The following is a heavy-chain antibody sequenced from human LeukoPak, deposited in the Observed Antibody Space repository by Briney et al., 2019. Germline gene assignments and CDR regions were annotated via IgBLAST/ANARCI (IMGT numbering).Heavy chain of an antibody. V-gene: IGHV1-69*04. J-gene: IGHJ4*02. CDR3: ARVGIAVADGFDY. CDR2: IIPILGIA. Sequence: SVKVSCKASGGTFSSYAISWVRQAPGQGLEWMGRIIPILGIANYAQKFQGRVTITADKSTSTAYMELSSLRSEDTAVYYCARVGIAVADGFDYWGQGTLVTVSS. D-gene: IGHD6-19*01. CDR1: GGTFSSYA.